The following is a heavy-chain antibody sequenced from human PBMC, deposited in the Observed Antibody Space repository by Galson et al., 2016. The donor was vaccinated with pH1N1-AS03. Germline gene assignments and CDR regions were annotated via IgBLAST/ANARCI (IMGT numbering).Heavy chain of an antibody. CDR3: VREYWGSWI. CDR2: ITSDGSTT. Sequence: SLRLSCAPSGFTFSTYWLHWARQVPGKGLVWVSCITSDGSTTFYAESVKGRFTISRDNAKSTLYLQMDSLTDEDTAVYYCVREYWGSWIWGQGTLVSVSS. CDR1: GFTFSTYW. J-gene: IGHJ4*02. V-gene: IGHV3-74*01. D-gene: IGHD7-27*01.